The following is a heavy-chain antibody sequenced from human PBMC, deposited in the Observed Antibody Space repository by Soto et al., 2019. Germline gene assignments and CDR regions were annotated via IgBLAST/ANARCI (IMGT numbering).Heavy chain of an antibody. CDR2: ITSGGNT. V-gene: IGHV3-23*01. J-gene: IGHJ6*02. CDR1: GFTFRSYA. Sequence: HPGGSLRLSCAASGFTFRSYAMSWVRQAPGKGLGWVSAITSGGNTHYADSVKGRFTISRDNSKNTLYLQMNSLRAEDTAVYYCGKDYYGMDVWGQGTTVTVPS. CDR3: GKDYYGMDV.